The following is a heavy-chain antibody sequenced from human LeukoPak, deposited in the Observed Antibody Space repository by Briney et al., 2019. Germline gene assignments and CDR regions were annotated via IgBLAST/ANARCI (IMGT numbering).Heavy chain of an antibody. CDR2: INPSGGST. CDR3: ARGAEPYYDFWSGSY. V-gene: IGHV1-46*01. Sequence: ASVKVSCKASGYTFTSYYMHWVRQAPGQGLEWMGIINPSGGSTSYAQKFQGRVTMTRDTSTSTAYMELSSLRSEDTAVYYCARGAEPYYDFWSGSYWGQGTMVTVSS. CDR1: GYTFTSYY. J-gene: IGHJ4*02. D-gene: IGHD3-3*01.